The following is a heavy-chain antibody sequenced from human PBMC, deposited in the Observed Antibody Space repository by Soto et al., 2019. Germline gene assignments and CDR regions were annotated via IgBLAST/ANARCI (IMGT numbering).Heavy chain of an antibody. V-gene: IGHV4-61*01. CDR2: IYYSGST. D-gene: IGHD3-3*01. CDR1: GGSVSSGSYY. CDR3: ARAGGYDFWSGLYDY. J-gene: IGHJ4*02. Sequence: PSETLSLTCTVSGGSVSSGSYYWSRIRQPPGKGLEWIGYIYYSGSTNYNPSLKSRVTISVDTSKNQFSLKLSSVTAADTAVYYCARAGGYDFWSGLYDYWGQGTLVTVSS.